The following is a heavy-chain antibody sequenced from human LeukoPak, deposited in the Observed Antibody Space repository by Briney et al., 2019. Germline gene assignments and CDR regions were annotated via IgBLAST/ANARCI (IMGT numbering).Heavy chain of an antibody. Sequence: EASVKVSCKASGYAFTSYDINWVRQATGQGLEWMGWMNPNSGNTGYAQKFQGRVTMTRNTSISTAYMELSSLRSEDAAVYYCARGASRGMKWLLFSTWGQGTLVTVSS. V-gene: IGHV1-8*01. CDR3: ARGASRGMKWLLFST. CDR2: MNPNSGNT. CDR1: GYAFTSYD. D-gene: IGHD3-3*01. J-gene: IGHJ4*02.